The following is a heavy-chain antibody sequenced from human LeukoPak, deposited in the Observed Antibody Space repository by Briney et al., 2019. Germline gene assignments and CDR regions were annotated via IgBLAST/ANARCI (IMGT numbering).Heavy chain of an antibody. D-gene: IGHD3-22*01. CDR2: ISGSGGST. Sequence: GGSLRLSCAASGFTFSSYAMSWVRQAPGKGREWVSAISGSGGSTYYADSVKGRFTISRDNSKNTLYLQMNSLRAEDTAVYYCAKTPKRYYYDSSGYLWGQGTLVTVSS. J-gene: IGHJ4*02. CDR1: GFTFSSYA. CDR3: AKTPKRYYYDSSGYL. V-gene: IGHV3-23*01.